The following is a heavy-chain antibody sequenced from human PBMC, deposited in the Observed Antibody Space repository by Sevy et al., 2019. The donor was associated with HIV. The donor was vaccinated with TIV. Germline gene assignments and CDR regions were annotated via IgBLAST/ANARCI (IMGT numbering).Heavy chain of an antibody. Sequence: GGSLRLSCKASGFIFSRYGVHWVRQAPGKGLEWVASIFNDGKTKYYGDSVKGRFTISRDDSKNTLYLQMNSLRADDTAVYYCARVKDDSSGYRFDYWGQGTLVTVSS. J-gene: IGHJ4*02. CDR3: ARVKDDSSGYRFDY. V-gene: IGHV3-33*01. CDR2: IFNDGKTK. D-gene: IGHD3-22*01. CDR1: GFIFSRYG.